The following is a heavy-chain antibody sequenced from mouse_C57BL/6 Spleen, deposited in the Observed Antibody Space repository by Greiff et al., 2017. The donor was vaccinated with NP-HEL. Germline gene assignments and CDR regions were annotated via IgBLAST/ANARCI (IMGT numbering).Heavy chain of an antibody. V-gene: IGHV1-82*01. CDR1: GYAFSSSW. D-gene: IGHD1-1*01. CDR3: ARTLYGSSDGGLAD. Sequence: VQLQQSGPELVKPGASVKISCKASGYAFSSSWMNWVKQRPGKGLEWIGRIYPGDGDTNYHGKFKGKATLTAAKSSSTAYMQLSSLTSEDSAVCFCARTLYGSSDGGLADWGQGTLVTVSA. CDR2: IYPGDGDT. J-gene: IGHJ3*01.